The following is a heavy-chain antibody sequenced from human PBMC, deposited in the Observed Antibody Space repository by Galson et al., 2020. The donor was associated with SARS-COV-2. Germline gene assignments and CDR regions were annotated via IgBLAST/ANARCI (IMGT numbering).Heavy chain of an antibody. J-gene: IGHJ4*02. CDR3: AKVQGPYCSGGSCDSGAFDY. CDR2: ISYDGSNK. CDR1: GFTFSSYG. D-gene: IGHD2-15*01. V-gene: IGHV3-30*18. Sequence: GESLKISCAASGFTFSSYGMHWVRQAPGKGLEWVAVISYDGSNKYYADSVKGRFTISGDNSKNTLYLQMNSLRAEDTAVYYCAKVQGPYCSGGSCDSGAFDYWGQGTLVTVSS.